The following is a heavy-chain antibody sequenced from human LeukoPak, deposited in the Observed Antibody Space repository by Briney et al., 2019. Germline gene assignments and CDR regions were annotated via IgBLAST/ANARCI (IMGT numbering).Heavy chain of an antibody. CDR2: IGAGGTFT. D-gene: IGHD2-2*01. J-gene: IGHJ6*02. CDR1: GFTFSSYE. V-gene: IGHV3-23*01. CDR3: ARDRGSTSEYGMDV. Sequence: GGSLRLSCAASGFTFSSYEMNWVRQAPGKGLEWVSGIGAGGTFTYYADSVKGRFTISRDNSKNTLYLQMNSLRAEDTAVYYCARDRGSTSEYGMDVWGQGTTVTVSS.